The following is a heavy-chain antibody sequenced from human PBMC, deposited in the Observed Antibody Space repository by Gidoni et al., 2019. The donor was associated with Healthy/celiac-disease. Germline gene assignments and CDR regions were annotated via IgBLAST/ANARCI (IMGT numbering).Heavy chain of an antibody. CDR2: IYYSGST. D-gene: IGHD6-19*01. CDR1: GGSISSGGYY. V-gene: IGHV4-31*03. J-gene: IGHJ3*02. CDR3: AGGFNKAVAGTRAFDI. Sequence: QVQLQESGPGLVKPSQTLSLTCTVSGGSISSGGYYWSWIRQHPGKGLEWIGYIYYSGSTYYNPSLKSRVTISVDTSKNQFSLKLSSVTAADTAVDYCAGGFNKAVAGTRAFDIWGQGTMVTVFS.